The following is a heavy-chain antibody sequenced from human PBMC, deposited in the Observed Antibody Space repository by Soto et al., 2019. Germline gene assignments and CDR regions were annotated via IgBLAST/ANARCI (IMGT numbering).Heavy chain of an antibody. CDR3: ARQIYDSDTGPNFQYYFDS. J-gene: IGHJ4*02. V-gene: IGHV5-10-1*01. D-gene: IGHD3-22*01. CDR2: IDPSDSQT. CDR1: GYSFAGYW. Sequence: GESLKISCKGSGYSFAGYWITWVRQKPVKVLEWMVRIDPSDSQTYYSPSFRGHVTISVTKSITTVFLQWSSLRASDTAMYYCARQIYDSDTGPNFQYYFDSWGQGTPVTVSS.